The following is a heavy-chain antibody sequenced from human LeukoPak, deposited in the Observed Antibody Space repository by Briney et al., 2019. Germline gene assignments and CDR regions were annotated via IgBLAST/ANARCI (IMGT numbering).Heavy chain of an antibody. V-gene: IGHV3-20*04. CDR1: GFRFDDYG. CDR2: TNWDGAST. D-gene: IGHD2-2*01. J-gene: IGHJ6*03. CDR3: GRVYCSTTSCYDYYDYYMDV. Sequence: GGSLRLSCAASGFRFDDYGMSWVRHAPGKGLEWVSGTNWDGASTGYADSVKGRFTISRDNVKNFVYLQMNSLRVEDTALYFCGRVYCSTTSCYDYYDYYMDVWGKGTTVTVSS.